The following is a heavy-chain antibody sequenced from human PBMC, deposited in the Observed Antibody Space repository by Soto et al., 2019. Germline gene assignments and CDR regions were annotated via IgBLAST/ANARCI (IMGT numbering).Heavy chain of an antibody. Sequence: ASVKVSCKASGYTFTSHYMHWVRQAPGQGLEWMGIINPSSGSTRSAQKFQGRVTMTRDTSTSMVYMELSSLRSEDTAVYYCARDGGEYSTFGPNYCFDCWGQGTLVTVSS. V-gene: IGHV1-46*01. CDR2: INPSSGST. CDR3: ARDGGEYSTFGPNYCFDC. CDR1: GYTFTSHY. J-gene: IGHJ4*02. D-gene: IGHD6-6*01.